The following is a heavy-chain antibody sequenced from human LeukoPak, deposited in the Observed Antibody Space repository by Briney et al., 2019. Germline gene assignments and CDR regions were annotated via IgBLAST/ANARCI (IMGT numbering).Heavy chain of an antibody. V-gene: IGHV1-46*01. D-gene: IGHD6-19*01. CDR2: INPTGGTT. J-gene: IGHJ4*02. CDR1: GYSFTTYY. CDR3: ARGRPGSGWSFDY. Sequence: ASVKVSCKTSGYSFTTYYMHWVRQAPGQGLEWMGIINPTGGTTNYAQKFQGRVTMTRDTSTTTLYMELSRLRSEDTAVYYCARGRPGSGWSFDYWGQGTLVTVSS.